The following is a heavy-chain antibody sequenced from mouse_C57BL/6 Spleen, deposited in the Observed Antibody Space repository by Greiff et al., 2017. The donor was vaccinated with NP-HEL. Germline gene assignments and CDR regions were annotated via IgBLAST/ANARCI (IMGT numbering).Heavy chain of an antibody. D-gene: IGHD1-1*01. V-gene: IGHV1-82*01. J-gene: IGHJ1*03. CDR3: ARIPYYYGSSLYWYFDV. CDR2: IYPGDGDT. Sequence: LEESGPELVKPGASVKISCKASGYAFSSSWMNWVKQRPGKGLEWIGRIYPGDGDTNYNGKFKGKATLTADKSSSTAYMKLSSLTSEDSAVYFCARIPYYYGSSLYWYFDVWGTGTTVTVSS. CDR1: GYAFSSSW.